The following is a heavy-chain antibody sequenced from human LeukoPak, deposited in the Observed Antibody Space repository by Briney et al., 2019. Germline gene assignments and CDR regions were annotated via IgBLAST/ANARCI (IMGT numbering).Heavy chain of an antibody. V-gene: IGHV4-59*01. Sequence: PSETLSLTCTVSGGSISSYYWSWIRQPPGKGLEWIGYIYYSGSTNYNPSLKSRVTISVDTSKNQFSLKLSSVTAADTAVYYCARVSGWLYYFDYWGQGTLVTVSS. D-gene: IGHD6-19*01. CDR2: IYYSGST. CDR3: ARVSGWLYYFDY. CDR1: GGSISSYY. J-gene: IGHJ4*02.